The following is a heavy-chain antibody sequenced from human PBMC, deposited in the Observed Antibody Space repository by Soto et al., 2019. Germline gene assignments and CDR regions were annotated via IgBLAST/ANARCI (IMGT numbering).Heavy chain of an antibody. CDR1: RGSISTYY. Sequence: SETLSLTCTVSRGSISTYYWSWIRQPPGKGLECIGYIYYNGNTNYNPSLKSRVTISADTSKNQFTLNLNSVTAADTAVYYCARHATRSYDYWGQGTLVTVSS. CDR3: ARHATRSYDY. J-gene: IGHJ4*02. CDR2: IYYNGNT. V-gene: IGHV4-59*08.